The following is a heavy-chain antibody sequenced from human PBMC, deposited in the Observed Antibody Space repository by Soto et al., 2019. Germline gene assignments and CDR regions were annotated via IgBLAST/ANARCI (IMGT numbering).Heavy chain of an antibody. CDR2: ISWDGGST. CDR1: GFTFDDYT. V-gene: IGHV3-43*01. D-gene: IGHD3-22*01. CDR3: AKGYYYDSSGYFNYFDY. Sequence: GSLRLSCAASGFTFDDYTMHWVRQAPGKGLEWVSLISWDGGSTYYADSVKGRFTISRDNSKNSLYLQMNSLRTEDTALYYCAKGYYYDSSGYFNYFDYWGQGTLVTVSS. J-gene: IGHJ4*02.